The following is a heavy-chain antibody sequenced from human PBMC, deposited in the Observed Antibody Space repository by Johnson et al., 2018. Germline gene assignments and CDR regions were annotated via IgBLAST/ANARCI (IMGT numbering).Heavy chain of an antibody. J-gene: IGHJ6*04. CDR3: ARDQWGGYHPPYYYCYGMDV. CDR1: GGTFSSYA. V-gene: IGHV1-69*01. D-gene: IGHD3-3*01. CDR2: IIPIFGTA. Sequence: QVQLVESGAEVKKPGSSVKVSCKASGGTFSSYAISWVRQAPGQGLEWMGGIIPIFGTANYAQKFQGRVTITADESTSTAYMELGSLRSEDTAVYYCARDQWGGYHPPYYYCYGMDVWGKGTTVTVSS.